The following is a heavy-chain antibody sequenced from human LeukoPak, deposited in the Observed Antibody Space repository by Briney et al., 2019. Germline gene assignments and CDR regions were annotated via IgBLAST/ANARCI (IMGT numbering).Heavy chain of an antibody. CDR1: GFTFSSYA. J-gene: IGHJ6*02. Sequence: PGGSLRLSCAASGFTFSSYAMHWVRQAPGKGLEWVAVISYDGSNKYYADSVKGRFTISRDNSKNTLYLQMNSLRAEDTAVYYCARVNGIVVVVAATNGMDVWGQGTTVTVSS. CDR2: ISYDGSNK. CDR3: ARVNGIVVVVAATNGMDV. D-gene: IGHD2-15*01. V-gene: IGHV3-30-3*01.